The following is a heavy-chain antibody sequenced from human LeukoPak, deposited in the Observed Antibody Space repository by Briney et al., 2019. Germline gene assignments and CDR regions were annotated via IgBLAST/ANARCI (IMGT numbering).Heavy chain of an antibody. CDR3: ARKVYASNDYYYEYYLDY. Sequence: ASVKVSCKASGYTFTSYYIHWVRQAPGQGLEWMGMINPSGGAPSYAQKFQDRVTMTRDTSTSTVYMKVSSLRSEDTAVYYCARKVYASNDYYYEYYLDYWGQGTLVTVSS. J-gene: IGHJ4*02. D-gene: IGHD3-22*01. V-gene: IGHV1-46*01. CDR2: INPSGGAP. CDR1: GYTFTSYY.